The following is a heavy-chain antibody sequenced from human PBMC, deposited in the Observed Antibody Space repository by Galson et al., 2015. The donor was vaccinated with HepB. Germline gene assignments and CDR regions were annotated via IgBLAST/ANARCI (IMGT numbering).Heavy chain of an antibody. CDR2: INHSGST. CDR3: ARASGLILSHPRQNWFDP. D-gene: IGHD3-16*01. J-gene: IGHJ5*02. CDR1: GDSISSCHW. V-gene: IGHV4-4*02. Sequence: ETLSLTCAVSGDSISSCHWWNWVRQPPGKGLEWIGEINHSGSTNYNPSLKSRVTISVDTSKNQFSLKLSSVTAADTAVYYCARASGLILSHPRQNWFDPWGQGTLVTISS.